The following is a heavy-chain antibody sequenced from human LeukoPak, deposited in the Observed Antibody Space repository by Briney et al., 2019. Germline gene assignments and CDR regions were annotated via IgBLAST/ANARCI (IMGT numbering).Heavy chain of an antibody. CDR1: GFTFSSYG. CDR3: ATHEQI. CDR2: VSSDGINK. J-gene: IGHJ4*02. V-gene: IGHV3-30*19. Sequence: PGGSLRLSCAASGFTFSSYGMHWVRQAPGKGLEWLSVVSSDGINKYYADSVKGRFTISRDNSKNTLYLQMNSLRAEDTAVYYCATHEQIWGQGTLVTVSS.